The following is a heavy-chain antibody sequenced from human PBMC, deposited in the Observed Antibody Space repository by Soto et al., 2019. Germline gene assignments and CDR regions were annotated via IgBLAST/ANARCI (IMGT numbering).Heavy chain of an antibody. Sequence: SETLSLTCTVSGGSISSYYWSWIRQPPGKGLEWIGYIYYSGSTNYNPSLKSRVTISVDTSKNQFSLKLSSVTAEDTAVYYCTRHRLVTDGYRMDVWGQGTTVTVSS. D-gene: IGHD2-15*01. CDR1: GGSISSYY. CDR2: IYYSGST. V-gene: IGHV4-59*01. J-gene: IGHJ6*02. CDR3: TRHRLVTDGYRMDV.